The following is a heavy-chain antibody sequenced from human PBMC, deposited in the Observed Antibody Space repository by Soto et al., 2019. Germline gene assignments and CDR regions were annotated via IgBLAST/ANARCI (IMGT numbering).Heavy chain of an antibody. V-gene: IGHV6-1*01. Sequence: SQTLSLTCVISGDSVSSNSGAWNCSIHSPSRCLEWLGRTYYRSQWYYDYADSVRGRISITPDTSKNRFSLQLNSVTPEDTAVYFCARDAAGYSGYYFYYGLDVWGQGTTVTVSS. J-gene: IGHJ6*02. CDR3: ARDAAGYSGYYFYYGLDV. CDR2: TYYRSQWYY. CDR1: GDSVSSNSGA. D-gene: IGHD5-12*01.